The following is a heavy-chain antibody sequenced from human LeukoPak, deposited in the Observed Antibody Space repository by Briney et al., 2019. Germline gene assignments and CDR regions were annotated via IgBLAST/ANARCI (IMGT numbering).Heavy chain of an antibody. D-gene: IGHD2-2*01. J-gene: IGHJ6*04. V-gene: IGHV3-21*01. CDR2: ISSSSRHI. Sequence: GGSLRLSCAPSGLTFSSYSMNWVRQAPGKGLGWVSSISSSSRHIFYADSVKGRLTISRDHAKNSLYLQMNSLRAEDTAVYYCARDGDCSSTSCRTDYYYYYGMDVWCKGTTVTVSS. CDR3: ARDGDCSSTSCRTDYYYYYGMDV. CDR1: GLTFSSYS.